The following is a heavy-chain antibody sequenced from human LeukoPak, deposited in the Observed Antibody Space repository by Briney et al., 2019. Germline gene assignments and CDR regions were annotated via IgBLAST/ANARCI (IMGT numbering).Heavy chain of an antibody. CDR2: INPNNGDT. Sequence: ASVTVSCKASGFTFTGYYIHWVRQAPGQGLEWMGWINPNNGDTNYAQKFQGRVTMTRDTSISTAYMELSRLRSDDTAVYYCARATILTGYPVFDYWGQGTLVTVSS. J-gene: IGHJ4*02. CDR3: ARATILTGYPVFDY. CDR1: GFTFTGYY. V-gene: IGHV1-2*02. D-gene: IGHD3-9*01.